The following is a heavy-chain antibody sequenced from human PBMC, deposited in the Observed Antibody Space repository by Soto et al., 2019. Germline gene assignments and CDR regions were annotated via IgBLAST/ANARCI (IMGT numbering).Heavy chain of an antibody. J-gene: IGHJ5*02. D-gene: IGHD1-26*01. CDR3: ARRAYFPPSWFAP. CDR2: IYYSGTT. V-gene: IGHV4-28*01. CDR1: GYSISSSNW. Sequence: SETLSLTCAVSGYSISSSNWWGWIRQPPGKGLEWIGYIYYSGTTYYNPSLKSRVTMSVDTSKNQFSLKLTSVTAVDTAMYYCARRAYFPPSWFAPWGQGTLVTVSS.